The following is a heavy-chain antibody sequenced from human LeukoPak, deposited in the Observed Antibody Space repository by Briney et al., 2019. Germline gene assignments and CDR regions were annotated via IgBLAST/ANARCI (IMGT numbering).Heavy chain of an antibody. CDR1: GGSISSSSYY. J-gene: IGHJ4*02. D-gene: IGHD3-22*01. V-gene: IGHV4-39*07. CDR2: IYYSGST. Sequence: KASETLSLTCTVSGGSISSSSYYWGWIRQPPGKGLEWIGSIYYSGSTNYNPSLKSRVTISGDTSKNQFSLRLSSVTAADTAVYYCARASYSYDINGWVPFDYWGQGTLVTASS. CDR3: ARASYSYDINGWVPFDY.